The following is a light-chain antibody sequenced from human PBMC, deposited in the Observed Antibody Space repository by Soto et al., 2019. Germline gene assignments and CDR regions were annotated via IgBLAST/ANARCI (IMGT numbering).Light chain of an antibody. J-gene: IGKJ1*01. CDR3: HQYNYYRPT. CDR1: QPISTW. V-gene: IGKV1-5*01. CDR2: DAS. Sequence: DIQVTQSPSTLSASVGDRDTITCRASQPISTWLAWYQEKPGKAPKLLIYDASSLEGGVPSRFSGRGSGTEFTLTISSLQPDDFATYYCHQYNYYRPTFGQGTKVEIK.